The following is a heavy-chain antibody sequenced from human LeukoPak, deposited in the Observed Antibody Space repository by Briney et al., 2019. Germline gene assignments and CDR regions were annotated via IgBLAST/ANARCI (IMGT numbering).Heavy chain of an antibody. V-gene: IGHV3-11*04. D-gene: IGHD3-22*01. Sequence: GGSLRLSCAASGFTFSDYYMSWIRQAPGKGLEWVSYISSSGSTIYYADPVKGRFTISRDNAKNSLYLQMNSLRAEDTAVYYCARDWIYYYDSSGYSWFDPWGQGTLVTVSS. J-gene: IGHJ5*02. CDR2: ISSSGSTI. CDR1: GFTFSDYY. CDR3: ARDWIYYYDSSGYSWFDP.